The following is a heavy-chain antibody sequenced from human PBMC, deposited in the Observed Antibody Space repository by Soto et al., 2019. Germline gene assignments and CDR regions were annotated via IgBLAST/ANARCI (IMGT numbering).Heavy chain of an antibody. Sequence: PGGSLRLSCAASGFTVSSNYMSWVRQAPGKGLEWVSVIYSGGSTYYADSVKGRFTISRDNSKNTLYLQMNSLRAADTAVYYCARGEEQVAMPSGYWGQGTLVTVSS. CDR1: GFTVSSNY. V-gene: IGHV3-53*01. CDR3: ARGEEQVAMPSGY. CDR2: IYSGGST. J-gene: IGHJ4*02. D-gene: IGHD2-2*01.